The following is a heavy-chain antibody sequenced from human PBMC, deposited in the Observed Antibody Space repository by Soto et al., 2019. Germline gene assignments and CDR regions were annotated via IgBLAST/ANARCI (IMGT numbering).Heavy chain of an antibody. CDR3: ARGLRFLEWLTLNWFDP. J-gene: IGHJ5*02. CDR2: INHSGST. Sequence: SETLSLTCAVYGGSFSGYYWSWIRQPPGKGLEWIGEINHSGSTNYNPSLKSRVTISVDTSKNQFSLKLSSVTAADTAVYYCARGLRFLEWLTLNWFDPWGQGTLVTVSS. D-gene: IGHD3-3*01. CDR1: GGSFSGYY. V-gene: IGHV4-34*01.